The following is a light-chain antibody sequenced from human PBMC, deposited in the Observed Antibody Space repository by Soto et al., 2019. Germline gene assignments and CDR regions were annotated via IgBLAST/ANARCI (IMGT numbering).Light chain of an antibody. CDR1: SSDVGGYNY. CDR2: DVT. J-gene: IGLJ1*01. CDR3: SSYAGTHVV. Sequence: QSALTQHPSASGSPGQSVAISCTGTSSDVGGYNYVSWYQQYPGKAPKLMIYDVTKRPSGVPDRFSGSKSGNTASLTVPGLQAEDEADYYCSSYAGTHVVFGTGTKVTVL. V-gene: IGLV2-8*01.